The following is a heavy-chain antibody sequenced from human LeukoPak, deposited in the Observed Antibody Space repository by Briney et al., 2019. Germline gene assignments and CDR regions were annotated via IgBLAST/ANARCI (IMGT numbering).Heavy chain of an antibody. J-gene: IGHJ6*03. Sequence: GASMKVSCKASGYTFTSYDINWVRQATGQGLEWMGWMNPNSGNTGYAQKFQGRVTITRNTSISTAYMELSSLRSEDTAVYYCARGSEYYGSGSYYYYYMDVWGKGTTVTVSS. D-gene: IGHD3-10*01. CDR2: MNPNSGNT. V-gene: IGHV1-8*01. CDR3: ARGSEYYGSGSYYYYYMDV. CDR1: GYTFTSYD.